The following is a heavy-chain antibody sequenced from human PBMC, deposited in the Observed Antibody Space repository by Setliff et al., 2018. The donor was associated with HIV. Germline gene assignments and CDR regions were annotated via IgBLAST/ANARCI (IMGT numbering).Heavy chain of an antibody. V-gene: IGHV4-4*07. CDR1: SDSIRAYF. D-gene: IGHD3-22*01. Sequence: SETLSLTCTVSSDSIRAYFWTWVRQPAGKGLEWIGSIYHSGSTYYNPSLKSRVTISLDTSKNQFSLKVGSVTAADTAVYYCARARITMTGGRLEPYAFDRWGQGTKVTVSS. CDR2: IYHSGST. CDR3: ARARITMTGGRLEPYAFDR. J-gene: IGHJ3*01.